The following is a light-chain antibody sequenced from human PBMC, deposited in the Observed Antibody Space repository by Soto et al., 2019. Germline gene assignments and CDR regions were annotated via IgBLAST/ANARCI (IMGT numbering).Light chain of an antibody. V-gene: IGLV2-14*01. CDR2: EVS. Sequence: QSVLTQPASVSGSPGQSITISCTGTSSDVGGYNYGSWYQQHPGKAPKLMIYEVSNRPSGVSNRFSGSKSGNTASLTLSGLQAEDEADYYCSSYTSSSTLYVFGTGTKLTVL. J-gene: IGLJ1*01. CDR3: SSYTSSSTLYV. CDR1: SSDVGGYNY.